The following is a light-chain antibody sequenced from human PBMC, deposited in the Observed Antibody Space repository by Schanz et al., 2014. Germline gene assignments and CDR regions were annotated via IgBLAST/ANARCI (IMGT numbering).Light chain of an antibody. CDR2: GAS. CDR3: QQYGSSGWT. Sequence: EIVLTQSPGTLSLSPGERATLSCRASQTVASDYLAWYQHIPGQAPRLLIYGASSRPTGIPDRFSGSGSGTDFTLTISRLEPEDFAVYYCQQYGSSGWTFGQGTKVEIK. CDR1: QTVASDY. J-gene: IGKJ1*01. V-gene: IGKV3-20*01.